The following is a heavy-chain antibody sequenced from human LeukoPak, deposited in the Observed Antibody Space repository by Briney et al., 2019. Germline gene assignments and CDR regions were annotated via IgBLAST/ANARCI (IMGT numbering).Heavy chain of an antibody. D-gene: IGHD3-3*01. CDR3: AKDRLIFGVARDWFDP. CDR2: ISGSGGST. V-gene: IGHV3-23*01. J-gene: IGHJ5*02. Sequence: GGSLRLSCAASGFTFSSYAMSWVRQAPGKGLEWVSAISGSGGSTYYADSVKGRFTISRDNSKNTLYLQMNSLRAEDTAVYYCAKDRLIFGVARDWFDPWGQGTLVTVSS. CDR1: GFTFSSYA.